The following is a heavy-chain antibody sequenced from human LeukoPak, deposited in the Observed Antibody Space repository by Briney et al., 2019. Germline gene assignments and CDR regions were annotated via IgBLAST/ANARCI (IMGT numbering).Heavy chain of an antibody. V-gene: IGHV3-7*03. CDR2: IKTDGSEK. D-gene: IGHD6-13*01. CDR1: GFTFSNYW. Sequence: GGSLRLSCEGSGFTFSNYWMGWVRQAPGRGLQWVANIKTDGSEKYYVDSVKGRFTISRDNAKNSLYLQMNSLRAEDTALYYCAKDIGTGGTGWYFDLWGRGTLVTVPS. J-gene: IGHJ2*01. CDR3: AKDIGTGGTGWYFDL.